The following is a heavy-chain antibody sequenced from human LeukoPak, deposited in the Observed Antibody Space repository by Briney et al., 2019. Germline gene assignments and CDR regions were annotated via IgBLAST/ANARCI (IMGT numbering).Heavy chain of an antibody. V-gene: IGHV1-24*01. Sequence: SVKVSCKVSGYSLTDLSLHWVRQAPGKGLEWMGGFDPEDGEPIYAQKFQGRLSMTEDTSKDTGYMELRTLRSEDTALYYCAKSHGDYEPLDYWGQGTLVTVSS. D-gene: IGHD4-17*01. CDR3: AKSHGDYEPLDY. CDR1: GYSLTDLS. CDR2: FDPEDGEP. J-gene: IGHJ4*02.